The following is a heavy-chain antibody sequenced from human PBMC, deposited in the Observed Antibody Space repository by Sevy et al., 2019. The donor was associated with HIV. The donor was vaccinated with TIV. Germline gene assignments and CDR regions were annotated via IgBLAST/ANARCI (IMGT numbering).Heavy chain of an antibody. V-gene: IGHV4-34*01. CDR3: AKWRGTRVTMIVVVTTGYFDH. J-gene: IGHJ4*02. CDR1: GTSFSSDS. D-gene: IGHD3-22*01. Sequence: SETLSLTCTVSGTSFSSDSWTWIRQSPGKGLEWIGEINHTGSTNYNPSLKSRVTISVDTSKNQCSLKLTSVTAADTAIYYCAKWRGTRVTMIVVVTTGYFDHWGQGPLVTVSS. CDR2: INHTGST.